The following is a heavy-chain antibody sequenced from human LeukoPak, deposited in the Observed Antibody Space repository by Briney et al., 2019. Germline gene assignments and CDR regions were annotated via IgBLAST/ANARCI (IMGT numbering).Heavy chain of an antibody. V-gene: IGHV1-18*01. D-gene: IGHD3-10*01. CDR3: ARPITMVRGVIAWFDP. CDR2: ISAYNGNT. J-gene: IGHJ5*02. Sequence: ASVKVSCKASGYTFTSYGISWVRQAPGQGLEWMGWISAYNGNTNYAQKLQGRVTMTTDTSTSTAYMELRSLRSGDTAVYYCARPITMVRGVIAWFDPWGQGTLVTVSS. CDR1: GYTFTSYG.